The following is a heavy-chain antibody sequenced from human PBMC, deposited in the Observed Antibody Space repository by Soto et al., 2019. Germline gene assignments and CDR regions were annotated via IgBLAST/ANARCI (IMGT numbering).Heavy chain of an antibody. CDR1: GGSISSSSYY. V-gene: IGHV4-39*01. CDR3: AYGGTMARPGGWFDP. Sequence: QLQLQESGPGLVKPSETLSLTCTVSGGSISSSSYYWGWIRQPPGKGLEWIGSIYYSGSTYYNPSLKSRVTISVDTSKNQFSLKLSSVTAADTAVYYCAYGGTMARPGGWFDPWGQGTLVTVSS. CDR2: IYYSGST. J-gene: IGHJ5*02. D-gene: IGHD3-10*01.